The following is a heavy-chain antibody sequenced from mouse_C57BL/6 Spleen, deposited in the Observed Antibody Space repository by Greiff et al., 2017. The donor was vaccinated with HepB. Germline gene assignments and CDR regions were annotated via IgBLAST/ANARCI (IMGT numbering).Heavy chain of an antibody. CDR1: GYTFTDYY. V-gene: IGHV1-26*01. CDR2: INPNNGGT. Sequence: EVQLQQSGPELVKPGASVKISCKASGYTFTDYYMNWVKQSHGKSLEWIGDINPNNGGTSYNQKFKGKATLTVDKSSSTAYMELRSLTSGDSAVYYCARLGPPYYSKGGFAYWGQGTLVTVSA. D-gene: IGHD2-5*01. CDR3: ARLGPPYYSKGGFAY. J-gene: IGHJ3*01.